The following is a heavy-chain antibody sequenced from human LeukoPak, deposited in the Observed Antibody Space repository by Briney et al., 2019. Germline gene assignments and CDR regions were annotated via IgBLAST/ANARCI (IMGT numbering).Heavy chain of an antibody. D-gene: IGHD2-2*01. CDR3: ARGSRRVVPAASSGIFDY. CDR1: GYTFTGYY. V-gene: IGHV1-46*01. CDR2: INPSGGST. Sequence: ASVKVTCKASGYTFTGYYMHWVRQAPGQGLEWMGIINPSGGSTSYAQKFQGRVTMTRDTSTSTVYMELRSLRSDDTAVYYCARGSRRVVPAASSGIFDYWGQGTLVTVSS. J-gene: IGHJ4*02.